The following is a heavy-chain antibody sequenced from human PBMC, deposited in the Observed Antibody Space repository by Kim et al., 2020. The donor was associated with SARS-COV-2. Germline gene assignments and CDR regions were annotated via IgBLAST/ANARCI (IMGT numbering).Heavy chain of an antibody. CDR3: AKWGGFGHS. D-gene: IGHD3-16*01. CDR2: VFYTGST. V-gene: IGHV4-39*01. CDR1: GGSISIASHY. J-gene: IGHJ4*02. Sequence: SETLSLTCTVSGGSISIASHYWAWIRQPPGKELEWIASVFYTGSTFYNPSLESRVTMSVDTSKNQFSLKLYSVTAADTAVYYCAKWGGFGHSWGQGTLV.